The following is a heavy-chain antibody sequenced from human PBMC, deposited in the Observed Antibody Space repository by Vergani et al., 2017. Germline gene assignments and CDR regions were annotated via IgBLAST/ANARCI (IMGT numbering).Heavy chain of an antibody. CDR3: ARVWGIAAAGTIYYYMDV. V-gene: IGHV4-31*03. Sequence: QLQLQESGSGLVKPSQTLSLTCTVSGGSISSGGYYWSWNRQHPGKGLEWIGYIYYSGSTYYNPSLKSRVTISVDTSKNQFSLKLSSVTAADTAVYYCARVWGIAAAGTIYYYMDVWGKGTTVTVSS. D-gene: IGHD6-13*01. CDR1: GGSISSGGYY. J-gene: IGHJ6*03. CDR2: IYYSGST.